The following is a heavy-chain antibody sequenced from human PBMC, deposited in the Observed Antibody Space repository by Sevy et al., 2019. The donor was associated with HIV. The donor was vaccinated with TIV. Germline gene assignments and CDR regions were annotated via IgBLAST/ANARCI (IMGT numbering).Heavy chain of an antibody. CDR1: GGTFRSYA. Sequence: ASVKVSCKASGGTFRSYALNWVRQAPGQGLEWMGGINPLFGTANYEYRLQGRVTITADESTSTVFLELSSLRSEDTAVYYCATSSGVGEWGYYFDYWGQGTLVTVSS. J-gene: IGHJ4*02. D-gene: IGHD2-8*01. CDR3: ATSSGVGEWGYYFDY. CDR2: INPLFGTA. V-gene: IGHV1-69*13.